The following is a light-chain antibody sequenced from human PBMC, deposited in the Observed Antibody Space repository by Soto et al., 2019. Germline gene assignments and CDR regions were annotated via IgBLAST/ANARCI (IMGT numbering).Light chain of an antibody. J-gene: IGKJ1*01. CDR1: QSVDRK. CDR2: GAS. V-gene: IGKV3-15*01. CDR3: QQYSTWLWT. Sequence: EIEMTQSPATLSASPGERATLSCRASQSVDRKLAWYQQKPGQAPRLLIYGASSSATGIPARFSGSGSGTEFSLTISSLQSEDFAVYYCQQYSTWLWTFGQGTKVEIK.